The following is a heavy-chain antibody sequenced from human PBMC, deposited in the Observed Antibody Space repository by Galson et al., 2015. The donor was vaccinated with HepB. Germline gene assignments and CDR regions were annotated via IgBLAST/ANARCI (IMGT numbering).Heavy chain of an antibody. D-gene: IGHD3-22*01. J-gene: IGHJ3*02. V-gene: IGHV1-24*01. CDR1: GYTLTELS. CDR2: FDPEDGET. CDR3: ATDLAYDSSGYYGGRAFDI. Sequence: SCKVSGYTLTELSMHWVRQAPGKGLEWMGGFDPEDGETIYAQKFQDRVTMTEDTSTDTAYMELSSLRSEDTAVYYCATDLAYDSSGYYGGRAFDIWGQGTMVTVSS.